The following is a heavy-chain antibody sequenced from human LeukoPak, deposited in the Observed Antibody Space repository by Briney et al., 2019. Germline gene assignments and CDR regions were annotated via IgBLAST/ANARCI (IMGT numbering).Heavy chain of an antibody. CDR2: ISTHNGYT. V-gene: IGHV1-18*01. D-gene: IGHD3-10*01. CDR1: GYTFTNYG. CDR3: ARDYYASGSYWFDAFDI. J-gene: IGHJ3*02. Sequence: ASVKVSCKASGYTFTNYGISWVLQAPGQGLEWMGWISTHNGYTSYAQKLQGRVTMTTDTSTSTAYMELRSLRSDDTAVYYCARDYYASGSYWFDAFDIWGQGTRVTVSS.